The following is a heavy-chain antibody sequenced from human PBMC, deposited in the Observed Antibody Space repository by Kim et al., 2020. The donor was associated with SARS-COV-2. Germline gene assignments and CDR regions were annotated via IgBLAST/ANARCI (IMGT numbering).Heavy chain of an antibody. D-gene: IGHD3-10*01. CDR3: ASEGITMVRGVITADADY. J-gene: IGHJ4*02. Sequence: KGRFTISRDNAKNSLYLQMNSLRAEDTAVYYCASEGITMVRGVITADADYWGQGTLVTVSS. V-gene: IGHV3-48*03.